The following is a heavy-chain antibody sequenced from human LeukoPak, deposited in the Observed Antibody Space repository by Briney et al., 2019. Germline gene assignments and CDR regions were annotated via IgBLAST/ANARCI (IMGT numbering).Heavy chain of an antibody. Sequence: GRSRRLSCAASGFTFDDYAMHWVRQAPGKGLEWVSGISWNSGSIGYADSVRGRFTISRDNAKNSLYLQMNSLRPEDTALYYCAKDIYSSNWYYFDSWGQGTLVTVSS. CDR3: AKDIYSSNWYYFDS. CDR1: GFTFDDYA. J-gene: IGHJ4*02. V-gene: IGHV3-9*01. CDR2: ISWNSGSI. D-gene: IGHD6-13*01.